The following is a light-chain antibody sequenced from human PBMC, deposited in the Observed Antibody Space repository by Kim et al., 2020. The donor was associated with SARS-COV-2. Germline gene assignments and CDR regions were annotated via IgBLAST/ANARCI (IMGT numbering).Light chain of an antibody. J-gene: IGKJ1*01. CDR3: QQSYTTPWT. CDR2: AAS. V-gene: IGKV1-39*01. CDR1: QSISSN. Sequence: DIQMTQAPSSLSASVGDRVTLTCRPSQSISSNLNWYQQKPGKAPRLLIYAASTLQSGVPSRFSGSGSGTDFTLTISSLQPEDFATYYCQQSYTTPWTFGQGTKLEI.